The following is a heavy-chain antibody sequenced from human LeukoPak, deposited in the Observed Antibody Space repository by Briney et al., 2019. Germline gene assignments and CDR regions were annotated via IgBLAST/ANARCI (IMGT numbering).Heavy chain of an antibody. CDR2: IYTSGST. CDR1: GGSISSGSYY. D-gene: IGHD6-13*01. J-gene: IGHJ3*02. CDR3: ARDISSSWYSRSDAFDI. V-gene: IGHV4-61*02. Sequence: PSETLSLTCTVSGGSISSGSYYWSWIRQPAGKGLEWIGRIYTSGSTNYNPSLKSRVTISVDTSKNQFSLKLTSVTAADTAVYYCARDISSSWYSRSDAFDIWGQGTMVTVSS.